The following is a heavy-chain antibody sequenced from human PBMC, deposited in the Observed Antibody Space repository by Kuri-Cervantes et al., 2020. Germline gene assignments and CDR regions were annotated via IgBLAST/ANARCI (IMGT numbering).Heavy chain of an antibody. CDR3: ARDLWFGEFYYCYGMDV. CDR2: ISYDGSNK. J-gene: IGHJ6*02. CDR1: GFTFSSYA. D-gene: IGHD3-10*01. Sequence: GGSLRLSCAASGFTFSSYAMHWVRRAPGKGLEWVAVISYDGSNKYYADSVKGRFTTSRDNSKNTLYLQMNSLRAEDTAVYYCARDLWFGEFYYCYGMDVWGQGTTVTVSS. V-gene: IGHV3-30-3*01.